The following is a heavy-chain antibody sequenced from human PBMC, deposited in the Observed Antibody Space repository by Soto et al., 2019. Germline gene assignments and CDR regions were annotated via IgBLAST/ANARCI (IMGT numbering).Heavy chain of an antibody. J-gene: IGHJ4*02. Sequence: VGSLRLSCAASGFTFSSYWMHWVRQAPGKGLVWVSRINSDGSSTSYADSVKGRFTISRDNAKNTLYLQMNSLRAEDTAVYYCARALGIAAAGLDYWGQGTLVTV. D-gene: IGHD6-13*01. CDR1: GFTFSSYW. CDR3: ARALGIAAAGLDY. CDR2: INSDGSST. V-gene: IGHV3-74*01.